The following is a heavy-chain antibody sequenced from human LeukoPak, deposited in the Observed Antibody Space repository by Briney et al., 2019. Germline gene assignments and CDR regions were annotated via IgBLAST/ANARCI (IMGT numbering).Heavy chain of an antibody. CDR3: ARALGYCSSTSCAYVDY. Sequence: PSETLPLTCAVYGGSFSGYYWSWIRQPPGKGLEWIGEINHSGSTNYDPSLKSRVTISVDTSKNQFSLKLSSVTAADAAVYYCARALGYCSSTSCAYVDYWGQGTLVTVSS. J-gene: IGHJ4*02. CDR1: GGSFSGYY. CDR2: INHSGST. V-gene: IGHV4-34*01. D-gene: IGHD2-2*01.